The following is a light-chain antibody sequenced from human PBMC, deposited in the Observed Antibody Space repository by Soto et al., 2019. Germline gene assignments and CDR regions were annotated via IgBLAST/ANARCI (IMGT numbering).Light chain of an antibody. CDR2: AAS. J-gene: IGKJ4*01. V-gene: IGKV3-20*01. Sequence: EIVMTQSPATLSVSPGERATLSCRASQSVSSSYLAWYQQKPGQAPRLLIYAASSRATGIPDRFSGSGSGTDFTLTISRLEPEDFAVYFCHQYGSSPLTFGGGTKVDIK. CDR3: HQYGSSPLT. CDR1: QSVSSSY.